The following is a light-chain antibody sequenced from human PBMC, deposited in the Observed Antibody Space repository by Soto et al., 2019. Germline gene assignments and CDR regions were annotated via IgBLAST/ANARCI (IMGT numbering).Light chain of an antibody. J-gene: IGKJ1*01. CDR3: LQHNTYPWT. CDR2: AAS. V-gene: IGKV1-17*01. CDR1: QASRND. Sequence: DIQMTQSPSSLSASVGDRVTITCRASQASRNDLGWYQQKPGKAPKRLIYAASSLDSEVPLRFSCSGSGTEFALTISSLQPEDFATYYCLQHNTYPWTFGQGTKVEI.